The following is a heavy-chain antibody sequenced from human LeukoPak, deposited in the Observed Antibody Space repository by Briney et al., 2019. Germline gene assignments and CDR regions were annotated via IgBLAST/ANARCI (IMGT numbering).Heavy chain of an antibody. CDR3: ARRGSSWYNWFDP. Sequence: PSETLSLTCTVSGGSISSYYWSWIRQPPGKGLEWIGYIYTSGSTNYNPSLKSRVTISVDTSKNQFSLKLSSVTAADTAVYYCARRGSSWYNWFDPWGQGTLVTVSS. D-gene: IGHD6-13*01. J-gene: IGHJ5*02. CDR1: GGSISSYY. V-gene: IGHV4-4*09. CDR2: IYTSGST.